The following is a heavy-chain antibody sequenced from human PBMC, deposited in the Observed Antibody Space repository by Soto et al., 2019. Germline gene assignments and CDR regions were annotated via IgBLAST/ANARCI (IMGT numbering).Heavy chain of an antibody. V-gene: IGHV1-8*01. CDR2: LNPNSGNT. Sequence: QVHLGKSGAEVKKPGASVKVPCKASGYSLPSYVINWVRQATEKGLEWMGWLNPNSGNTGYAQKFQGRVPMTRNTSPSTAYNQLSSLRSEDTAVHYSAGVGGQDLDYYGMDVWGQGTTVTFAS. J-gene: IGHJ6*02. CDR1: GYSLPSYV. D-gene: IGHD3-10*01. CDR3: AGVGGQDLDYYGMDV.